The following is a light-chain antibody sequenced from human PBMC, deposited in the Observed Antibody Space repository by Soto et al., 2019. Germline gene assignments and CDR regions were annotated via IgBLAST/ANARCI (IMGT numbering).Light chain of an antibody. CDR2: TAS. CDR1: QGINKF. V-gene: IGKV1-16*01. J-gene: IGKJ4*01. Sequence: DIQMTQSPSSLSASVGDSVTITCRASQGINKFLAWFQQKPGTAPKSLISTASRLQSGVPSRFSGSWSGTQFTLTINNLQPEDFATYYCQQYESFPLTFGGGTRVEIK. CDR3: QQYESFPLT.